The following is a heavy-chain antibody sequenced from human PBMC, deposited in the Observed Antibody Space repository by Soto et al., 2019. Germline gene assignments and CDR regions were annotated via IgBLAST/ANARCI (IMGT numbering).Heavy chain of an antibody. J-gene: IGHJ3*01. Sequence: EVQLVESGGGLVQPGGSLRLSCVASGFTIENSVMHWVRQTPGKGLMSVSRITGAGDGTLYADSVQGRFTISRDNAKNTVYLHMTGLRVAETAVYYCARAQKWRQLSLNVFDLWGQGTTVTVSS. V-gene: IGHV3-74*01. CDR2: ITGAGDGT. CDR3: ARAQKWRQLSLNVFDL. CDR1: GFTIENSV. D-gene: IGHD5-18*01.